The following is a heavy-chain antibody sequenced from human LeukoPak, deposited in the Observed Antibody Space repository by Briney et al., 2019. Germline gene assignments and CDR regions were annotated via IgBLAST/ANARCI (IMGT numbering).Heavy chain of an antibody. D-gene: IGHD3-3*01. CDR1: GFTFSSYA. CDR2: ISYDGSNK. Sequence: GGSLRLSCAASGFTFSSYAMHWVRQAPGKGLEWVAVISYDGSNKYYADSVKGRFTISRDNSKNTLYLQMNSLRAEDTAVYYCARAPDFWSGFNYMDVWGKGTTVTVSS. V-gene: IGHV3-30-3*01. CDR3: ARAPDFWSGFNYMDV. J-gene: IGHJ6*03.